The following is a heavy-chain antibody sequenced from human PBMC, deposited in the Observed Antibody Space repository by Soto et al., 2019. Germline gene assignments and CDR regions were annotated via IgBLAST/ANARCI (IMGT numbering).Heavy chain of an antibody. CDR3: ATLNYYDSSGYYGWFDP. V-gene: IGHV4-39*01. J-gene: IGHJ5*02. CDR2: IYYSGST. D-gene: IGHD3-22*01. CDR1: GGSVSSSSYY. Sequence: QLQLQESGPGLVKPSETLSLTCTVSGGSVSSSSYYWGWIRQPPGKGLEWIGSIYYSGSTYYNPSLKSRVTISVDTCKNQFSLKLSSVTAADTAVYYCATLNYYDSSGYYGWFDPWGQGTLVTVSS.